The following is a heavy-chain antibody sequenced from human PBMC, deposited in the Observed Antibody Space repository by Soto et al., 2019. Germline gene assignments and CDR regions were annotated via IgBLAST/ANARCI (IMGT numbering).Heavy chain of an antibody. J-gene: IGHJ6*02. CDR1: GYTFTSYD. CDR2: MNPNSGNT. CDR3: ASHMAGYYYYGMDV. Sequence: ASVKVSCKASGYTFTSYDINWVRQATGQGLEWMGRMNPNSGNTGYAQKFQGRVTMTRNTSISTAYMELSSLRSEDTAVYYCASHMAGYYYYGMDVWGQGTTVTVSS. V-gene: IGHV1-8*01.